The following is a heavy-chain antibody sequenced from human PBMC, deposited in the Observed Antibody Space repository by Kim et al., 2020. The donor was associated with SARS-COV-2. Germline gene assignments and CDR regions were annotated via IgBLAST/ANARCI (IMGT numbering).Heavy chain of an antibody. CDR3: ARGYYYDSSGYYGIN. CDR2: ISSSGSTI. Sequence: GGSLRLSCAASGFTFSSYEMNWVRQAPGKGLEWVSYISSSGSTIYYADSVKGRFTISRDNAKNSLYLQMNSLRAEDTAVYYCARGYYYDSSGYYGINWGQGTPVTVSS. J-gene: IGHJ4*02. D-gene: IGHD3-22*01. CDR1: GFTFSSYE. V-gene: IGHV3-48*03.